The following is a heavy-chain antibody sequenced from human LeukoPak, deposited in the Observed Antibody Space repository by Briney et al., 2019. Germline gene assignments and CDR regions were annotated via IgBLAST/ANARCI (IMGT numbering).Heavy chain of an antibody. CDR2: ISSSSSYI. CDR3: ARVGGSGNAYYFDY. J-gene: IGHJ4*02. Sequence: GGSLRLSCAASGFTFSSYSMNWVRQAPGKGLEWVSSISSSSSYIYYADSVKGRFTISRDNAKNSLYLQMNSLRAEDTAVYYCARVGGSGNAYYFDYWGQGTLVTVSS. CDR1: GFTFSSYS. D-gene: IGHD3-10*01. V-gene: IGHV3-21*01.